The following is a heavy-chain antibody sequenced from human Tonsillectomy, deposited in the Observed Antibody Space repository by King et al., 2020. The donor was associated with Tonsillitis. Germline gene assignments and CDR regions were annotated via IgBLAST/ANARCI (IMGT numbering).Heavy chain of an antibody. V-gene: IGHV6-1*01. CDR1: GDSVSSNSAA. J-gene: IGHJ6*02. CDR2: TYYRSKWYN. D-gene: IGHD5-18*01. Sequence: VQLQQSGPGLVKPSQTLSLTCAISGDSVSSNSAAWNWIRQSPSRGLEWLGRTYYRSKWYNDYAVSVKSRITINPDTSKNQFSLQLNSVTPEDTAVYYCARDSLQLWLRTYYYYGVDVWGQGTTVTVSS. CDR3: ARDSLQLWLRTYYYYGVDV.